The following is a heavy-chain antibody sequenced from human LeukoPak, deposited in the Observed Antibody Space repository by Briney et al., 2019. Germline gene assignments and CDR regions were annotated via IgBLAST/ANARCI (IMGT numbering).Heavy chain of an antibody. J-gene: IGHJ2*01. CDR1: GGSISSSY. Sequence: SETLSLTCTVSGGSISSSYWSWIRQPPGKGLEWIGYTYYSGSTNYNPSLKSRVTISVDTSKNQFSLKLSSVTAADTAVYYCARVLGAYCSGGSCYSSWYFDLWGRGPLVTVSS. D-gene: IGHD2-15*01. CDR2: TYYSGST. V-gene: IGHV4-59*01. CDR3: ARVLGAYCSGGSCYSSWYFDL.